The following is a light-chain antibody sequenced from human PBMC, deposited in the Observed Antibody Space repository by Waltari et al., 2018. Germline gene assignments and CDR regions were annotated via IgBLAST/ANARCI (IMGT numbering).Light chain of an antibody. V-gene: IGLV2-8*01. Sequence: QSALTQPPSASGSPGQSVTISCTGTSSDIGGYNYVSWYQQHPGRVPKVVMYEVNKRPSGVPERFSGAKSGNSATLTVSGLQPEDEADYYCSSYGGNNNVVFGGGTKVTVL. CDR3: SSYGGNNNVV. CDR2: EVN. CDR1: SSDIGGYNY. J-gene: IGLJ2*01.